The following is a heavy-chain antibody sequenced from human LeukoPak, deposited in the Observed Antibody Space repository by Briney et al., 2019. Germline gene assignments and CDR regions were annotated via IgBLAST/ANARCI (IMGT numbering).Heavy chain of an antibody. CDR3: ARAPPRATIFGVVITHIGY. J-gene: IGHJ4*02. Sequence: ASVKVSCKASGYTFTSYGISWVRQAPGQGLEWMGWISAYNGNTNYAQKLQGRVTMTTDTSTSTAYMELRSLRSDDTAVYYCARAPPRATIFGVVITHIGYWGQGTLVTVSS. D-gene: IGHD3-3*01. CDR2: ISAYNGNT. V-gene: IGHV1-18*01. CDR1: GYTFTSYG.